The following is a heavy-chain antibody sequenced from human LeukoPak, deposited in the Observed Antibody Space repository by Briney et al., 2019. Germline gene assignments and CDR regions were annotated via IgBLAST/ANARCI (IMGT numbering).Heavy chain of an antibody. CDR2: INHSGST. D-gene: IGHD3-22*01. Sequence: SETLSLTCAVYGGSFSGYYWSWIRQPPGKGLEWIGEINHSGSTNYNPSLKSRVTISVDTSKNQFSLKLSSVTAADTAVYYCASRTAGLLADFDYWGQGTLVTVSS. J-gene: IGHJ4*02. CDR3: ASRTAGLLADFDY. CDR1: GGSFSGYY. V-gene: IGHV4-34*01.